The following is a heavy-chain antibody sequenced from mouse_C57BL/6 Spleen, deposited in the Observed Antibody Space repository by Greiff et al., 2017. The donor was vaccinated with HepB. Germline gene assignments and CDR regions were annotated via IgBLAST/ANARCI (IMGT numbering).Heavy chain of an antibody. CDR1: GYTFTSYW. D-gene: IGHD1-1*01. J-gene: IGHJ4*01. V-gene: IGHV1-64*01. CDR2: IHLNSGST. Sequence: QVQLQQPGAELVKPGASVKLSCKASGYTFTSYWMHWVKQRPGQGREWIGMIHLNSGSTKYNEKFKSKATMTVDKSSSTAYMQLSSLTSEYSAVYYCAREGHYYGSKYYAMDYWGQGTSVTVSS. CDR3: AREGHYYGSKYYAMDY.